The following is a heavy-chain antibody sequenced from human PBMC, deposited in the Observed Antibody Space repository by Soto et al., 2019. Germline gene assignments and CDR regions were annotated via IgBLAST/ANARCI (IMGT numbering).Heavy chain of an antibody. Sequence: QEQLVQSGGEVKKPGASVRVSCKASGYTFTKYGITWVRQAPGQGLEWMGWIGVYNGKTNYARKLQGRVIMTADTSARTANRELRSLRSDDTAVYYCSRARYCTSPSCYNHYYYGMDIWGKGTTVSVSS. J-gene: IGHJ6*04. CDR3: SRARYCTSPSCYNHYYYGMDI. CDR2: IGVYNGKT. D-gene: IGHD2-2*02. V-gene: IGHV1-18*04. CDR1: GYTFTKYG.